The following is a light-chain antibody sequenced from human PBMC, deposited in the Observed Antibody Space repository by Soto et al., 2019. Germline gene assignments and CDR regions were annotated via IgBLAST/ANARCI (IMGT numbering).Light chain of an antibody. J-gene: IGKJ1*01. V-gene: IGKV1-5*03. CDR3: QHYNSYRT. CDR1: QSISSW. CDR2: KAS. Sequence: DIQMTQSPSTLSASVGDRVTITCRASQSISSWLAWYQQKPGKAPKLLIYKASSLESGVPSRFSGSGSGTEFTLTISSLQPDAFATYYCQHYNSYRTFGQGTKVEIK.